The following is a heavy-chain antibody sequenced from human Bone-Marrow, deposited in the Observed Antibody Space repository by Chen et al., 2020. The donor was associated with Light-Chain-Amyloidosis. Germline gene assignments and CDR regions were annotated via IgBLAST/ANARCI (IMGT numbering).Heavy chain of an antibody. Sequence: EVQLEQSGPEVKKPGESLKISCKGSGYTFPNYWIGWVRQMPGKGLAWMGVIYPDDSDARDSPSWEGQATMSADKSITTAYLQWRGLNTSDTAMYYCSRRRYCYTFYYWGQGTLVTVFS. D-gene: IGHD2-15*01. CDR2: IYPDDSDA. CDR3: SRRRYCYTFYY. CDR1: GYTFPNYW. V-gene: IGHV5-51*01. J-gene: IGHJ4*02.